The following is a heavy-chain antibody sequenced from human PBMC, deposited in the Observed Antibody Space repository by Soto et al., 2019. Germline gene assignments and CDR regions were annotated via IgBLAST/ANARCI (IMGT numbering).Heavy chain of an antibody. D-gene: IGHD6-25*01. CDR1: GCTFSDPY. V-gene: IGHV3-11*01. CDR2: ISGCGDII. Sequence: QVQLVESGGGLVKPGGSLRLSCAASGCTFSDPYMNWIRQDPGKGPEWRSYISGCGDIISYADSVKGRFIISRDNAKRSLYLQMNSLTVEDTAVYYCSRDPRLADSCGQGTLVTVSS. CDR3: SRDPRLADS. J-gene: IGHJ5*02.